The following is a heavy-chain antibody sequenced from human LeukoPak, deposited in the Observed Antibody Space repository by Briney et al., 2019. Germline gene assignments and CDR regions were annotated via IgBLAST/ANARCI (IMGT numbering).Heavy chain of an antibody. Sequence: ASVKVSCKASGYTFTGYYMHWVRQAPGQGLEWMGRINPNSGGTSYAQKFQGRVTMTRDTSISTAYMELSRLRSDDTAVYYCARTTSIVVGSSGFDYWSQGTLVTVSS. D-gene: IGHD2-15*01. CDR3: ARTTSIVVGSSGFDY. J-gene: IGHJ4*02. CDR1: GYTFTGYY. V-gene: IGHV1-2*06. CDR2: INPNSGGT.